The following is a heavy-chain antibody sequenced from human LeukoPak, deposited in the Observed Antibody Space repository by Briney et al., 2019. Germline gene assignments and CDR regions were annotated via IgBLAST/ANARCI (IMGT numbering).Heavy chain of an antibody. V-gene: IGHV4-59*01. CDR1: GGSISSYY. D-gene: IGHD3-16*01. CDR3: ARDLGGAETRLDY. Sequence: SETLSLTCTVSGGSISSYYWSWIRQPPGKGLEWIGYIYYSGSTNYNPSLKSRVTISVDTSKNQFSLKLSSVTAADTAVYYCARDLGGAETRLDYWGQGTLVTVSS. J-gene: IGHJ4*02. CDR2: IYYSGST.